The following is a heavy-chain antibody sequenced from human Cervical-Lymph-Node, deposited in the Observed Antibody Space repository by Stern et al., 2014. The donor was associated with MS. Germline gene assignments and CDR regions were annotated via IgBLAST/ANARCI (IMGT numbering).Heavy chain of an antibody. CDR2: IHPNDGSA. CDR1: GYTFTSYY. CDR3: AGGYTFDY. J-gene: IGHJ4*02. D-gene: IGHD5-18*01. V-gene: IGHV1-46*01. Sequence: VQLVQSGAEVKKPGASVKVSCKASGYTFTSYYMHWVRQAPGQGLEWMGIIHPNDGSASYAQKFQDRVTMTRDTSTSTLYMELRSLSSEDTAVYYCAGGYTFDYWGQGTLVTVSS.